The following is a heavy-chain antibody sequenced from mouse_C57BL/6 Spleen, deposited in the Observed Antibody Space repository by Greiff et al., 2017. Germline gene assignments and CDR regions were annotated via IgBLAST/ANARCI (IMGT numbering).Heavy chain of an antibody. D-gene: IGHD1-1*01. Sequence: VQLQQSGPELVKPGASVKIPCKASGYTFTDYNMDWVKQSHGKSLEWIGDINPNNVGTIYNQKFKGKATLTVDKSSSTAYMERRSLTSEDTAVYYCARPVSSYWYFDVWGTGTTVTVSS. J-gene: IGHJ1*03. CDR3: ARPVSSYWYFDV. CDR2: INPNNVGT. CDR1: GYTFTDYN. V-gene: IGHV1-18*01.